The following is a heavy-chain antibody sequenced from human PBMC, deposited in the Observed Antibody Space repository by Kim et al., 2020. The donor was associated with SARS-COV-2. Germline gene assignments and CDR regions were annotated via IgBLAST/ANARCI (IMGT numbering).Heavy chain of an antibody. V-gene: IGHV3-48*02. CDR2: IRSSSSTI. CDR3: ARDCEEDERGLVGATSDGMDV. CDR1: GFTFSSYS. Sequence: GGSLRLSCAASGFTFSSYSMNWVRQAPGKGLEWVAYIRSSSSTIYYADSVKGRFTISRDNAKNSLYLQMNSLRDEDTAVYYCARDCEEDERGLVGATSDGMDVWGQGTTVTVSS. J-gene: IGHJ6*02. D-gene: IGHD1-26*01.